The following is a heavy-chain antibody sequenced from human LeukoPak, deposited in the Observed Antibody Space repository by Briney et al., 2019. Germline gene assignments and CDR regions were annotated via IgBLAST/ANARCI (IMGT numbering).Heavy chain of an antibody. CDR1: GFTFSSYA. Sequence: GGSLRLSCAASGFTFSSYAMSWVRQAPGKGLEWVSAISGSGGSTYYADSVKGRFTISRDNAKNSLYLQMNSLRAEDTAVYYCARDWETGGFDYWGQGTLVTVSS. V-gene: IGHV3-23*01. D-gene: IGHD7-27*01. CDR3: ARDWETGGFDY. CDR2: ISGSGGST. J-gene: IGHJ4*02.